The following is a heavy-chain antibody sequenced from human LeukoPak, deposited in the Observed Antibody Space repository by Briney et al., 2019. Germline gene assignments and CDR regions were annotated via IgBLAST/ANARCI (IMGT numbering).Heavy chain of an antibody. J-gene: IGHJ5*02. Sequence: SETLSLTCTVSGGSINSGGYYWSWIRQHPGKGLEWIGYIYYSGSTYHNPSLKSRVSISVDTSKNQFSLKLSSVTAADTAVYYCARSGFEFDPWGQGTLVTVSS. CDR3: ARSGFEFDP. D-gene: IGHD3-16*01. CDR1: GGSINSGGYY. CDR2: IYYSGST. V-gene: IGHV4-31*03.